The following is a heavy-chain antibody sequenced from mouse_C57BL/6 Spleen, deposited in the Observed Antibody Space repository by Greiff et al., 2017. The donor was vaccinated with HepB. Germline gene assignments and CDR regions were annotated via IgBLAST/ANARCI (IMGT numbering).Heavy chain of an antibody. CDR2: INPNNGGT. CDR1: GYTFTDYN. V-gene: IGHV1-18*01. Sequence: EVQLQQSGPELVKPGASVKIPCKASGYTFTDYNIDWVKQSHGKSLEWIGDINPNNGGTIYNQKFKGKATLTVDKSSSTAYMELRSLTSEDTAVYYCASSPYYSNYPWFAYWGQGTLVTVSA. D-gene: IGHD2-5*01. CDR3: ASSPYYSNYPWFAY. J-gene: IGHJ3*01.